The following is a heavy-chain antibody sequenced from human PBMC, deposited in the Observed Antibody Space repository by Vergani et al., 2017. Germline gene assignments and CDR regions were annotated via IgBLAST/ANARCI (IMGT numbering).Heavy chain of an antibody. CDR3: ARSPHGYTYGGYISQFDP. CDR2: IKYDGSKK. D-gene: IGHD5-18*01. J-gene: IGHJ5*02. V-gene: IGHV3-7*01. Sequence: EVQLVASGGGLVQRGGSLRLSCEASGFTFSNLWMTWVRPAPGKGLEWVANIKYDGSKKNYVDSVKGRFTISRDNAKNSLYLQMNNLGVEDTAVYFCARSPHGYTYGGYISQFDPWGQGTLVTVSS. CDR1: GFTFSNLW.